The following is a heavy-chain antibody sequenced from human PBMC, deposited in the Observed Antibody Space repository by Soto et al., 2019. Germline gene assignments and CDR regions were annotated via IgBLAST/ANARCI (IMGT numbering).Heavy chain of an antibody. V-gene: IGHV3-21*01. J-gene: IGHJ6*02. D-gene: IGHD4-17*01. Sequence: EVQLVESGGGLVKPGGSLRLSCAASGFTFSSYTMNWVRQAPGRGLEWVSSIGTSSSYIYYADSEKGRFTISRDNAKNSLFLQMNSLRADDTAVYYCARDSVRDYLYYYYGMDVWGQGTTVTVSS. CDR1: GFTFSSYT. CDR3: ARDSVRDYLYYYYGMDV. CDR2: IGTSSSYI.